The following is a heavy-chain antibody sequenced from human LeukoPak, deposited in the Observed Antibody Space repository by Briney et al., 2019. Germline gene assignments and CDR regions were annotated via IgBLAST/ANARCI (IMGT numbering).Heavy chain of an antibody. J-gene: IGHJ4*02. CDR1: GFTFSSYG. Sequence: PGGSLRLSCAASGFTFSSYGMHWVRQAPGKGLEWVAVIWYDGSNKYYADSVKGRFTISRDNSKNTLYLQMNSLRAEDTAVYYCAKGASGEWELLSIRGQGTLVTVSS. D-gene: IGHD1-26*01. V-gene: IGHV3-33*06. CDR3: AKGASGEWELLSI. CDR2: IWYDGSNK.